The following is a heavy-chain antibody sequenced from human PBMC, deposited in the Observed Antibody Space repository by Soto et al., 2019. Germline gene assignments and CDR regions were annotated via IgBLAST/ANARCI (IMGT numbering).Heavy chain of an antibody. CDR3: ATGGDSYGTGEQDY. Sequence: QVQLVESGGGVVQPGRSLRLSCAASGFTFSSYGMHWVRQAPGKGLEWVAVIWYDGSNKYYADSVKGRFTISRDNSKNTLYLQMNSLRAEGTAVYYCATGGDSYGTGEQDYWGQGTLVTVSS. J-gene: IGHJ4*02. V-gene: IGHV3-33*01. CDR1: GFTFSSYG. D-gene: IGHD5-18*01. CDR2: IWYDGSNK.